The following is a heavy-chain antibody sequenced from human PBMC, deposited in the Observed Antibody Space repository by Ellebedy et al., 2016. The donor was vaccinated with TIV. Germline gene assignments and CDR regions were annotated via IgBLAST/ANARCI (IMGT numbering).Heavy chain of an antibody. CDR3: AREYHSSSWYGLDY. D-gene: IGHD6-13*01. V-gene: IGHV3-48*04. J-gene: IGHJ4*02. CDR2: ISSSGSTI. Sequence: GESLKISCAASGFTFSSYSMNWVRQAPGKGLEWGSHISSSGSTIYYADSVKGRFTISRDNAKHSLYVQMNSLRAEDTAVYYCAREYHSSSWYGLDYWGQGTLVTVSS. CDR1: GFTFSSYS.